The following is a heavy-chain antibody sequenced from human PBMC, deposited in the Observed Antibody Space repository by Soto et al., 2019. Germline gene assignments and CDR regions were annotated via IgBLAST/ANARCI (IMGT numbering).Heavy chain of an antibody. CDR1: GYTFTSYA. D-gene: IGHD3-10*01. J-gene: IGHJ5*02. CDR2: INAGNGNT. V-gene: IGHV1-3*01. CDR3: ARGVGSGSYYNQYNWFDP. Sequence: ASVKVSCKASGYTFTSYAMHWVRQAPGQRLEWMGRINAGNGNTKYSQKLQGRVTMTTDTSTSTAYMELRSLRSDDTAVYYCARGVGSGSYYNQYNWFDPWGQGTQVTVSS.